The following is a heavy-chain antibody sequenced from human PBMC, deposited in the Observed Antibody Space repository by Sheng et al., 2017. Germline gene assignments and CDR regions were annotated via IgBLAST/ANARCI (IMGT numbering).Heavy chain of an antibody. V-gene: IGHV3-21*02. CDR2: ISSTTNYI. Sequence: QLVESGGGLVRPGGSLRLSCVASGFTFNTYSMNWVRQAPGKGLEWLSSISSTTNYIYYADSVKGRFIISRDNAKNSLYLQMNSLRAEDTAVYYCAREGIEVPHSPTPYYMDVWGQGTTVTVSS. D-gene: IGHD2-21*01. CDR3: AREGIEVPHSPTPYYMDV. CDR1: GFTFNTYS. J-gene: IGHJ6*03.